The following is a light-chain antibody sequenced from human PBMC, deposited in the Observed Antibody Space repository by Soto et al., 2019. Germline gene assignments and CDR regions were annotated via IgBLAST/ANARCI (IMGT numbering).Light chain of an antibody. CDR3: QQYNTYPWT. V-gene: IGKV1-5*03. CDR2: KAS. CDR1: QSISSW. Sequence: DIQMTQSPSTLSAYVGDRVTITCRASQSISSWLAWYRQKPGKAPNLLIYKASSLQSGVPSRFSGSGSGTDFTLTISSLQPDDFATYYCQQYNTYPWTFGQGTKVDIK. J-gene: IGKJ1*01.